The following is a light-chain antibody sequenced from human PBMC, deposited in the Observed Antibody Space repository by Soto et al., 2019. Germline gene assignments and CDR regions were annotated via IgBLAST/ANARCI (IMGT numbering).Light chain of an antibody. CDR1: RSVDSH. CDR3: QQRGNWHPLT. CDR2: EAS. Sequence: EVVLTQSPATLSLSPGETATLSCRASRSVDSHLAWYQHKPGQAPRLLIFEASTRATGVPARFSGSGSGTHFTLTINRLEHEDFAVYYCQQRGNWHPLTFGGGTKVEI. J-gene: IGKJ4*01. V-gene: IGKV3-11*01.